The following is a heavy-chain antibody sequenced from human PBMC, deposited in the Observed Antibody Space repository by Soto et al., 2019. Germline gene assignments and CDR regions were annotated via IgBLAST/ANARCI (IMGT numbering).Heavy chain of an antibody. CDR2: ISSSRNNI. CDR3: ARGLGWRTGPFAF. J-gene: IGHJ4*02. V-gene: IGHV3-48*02. CDR1: GFTFTSYS. D-gene: IGHD2-21*01. Sequence: RGSLRLSCPTSGFTFTSYSMKWVRQAPGRGLEWLSYISSSRNNIFYAHSVKGRFTISRDSANSSLYLQLTSLRDDDTALYFCARGLGWRTGPFAFRGKGT.